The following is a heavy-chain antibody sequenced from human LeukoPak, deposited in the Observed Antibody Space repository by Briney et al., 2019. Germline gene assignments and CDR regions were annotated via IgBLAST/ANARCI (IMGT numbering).Heavy chain of an antibody. CDR2: INPSGGST. CDR1: GYTFTSYY. CDR3: ARTTYYYDSSGYYFDY. Sequence: ASVKVSCKASGYTFTSYYMHWVRQAPGQGLEWMGIINPSGGSTSYAQKFQGRVTMTRDMSTSTVYMELSSLRAEDTAVYYCARTTYYYDSSGYYFDYWGQGTLVTVSS. D-gene: IGHD3-22*01. J-gene: IGHJ4*02. V-gene: IGHV1-46*01.